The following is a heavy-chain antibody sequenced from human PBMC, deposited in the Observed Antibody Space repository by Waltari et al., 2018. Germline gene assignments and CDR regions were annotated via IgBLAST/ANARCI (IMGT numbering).Heavy chain of an antibody. CDR3: XXXXRTSGFDP. CDR1: GYSFTSYW. CDR2: IYPVDSDT. V-gene: IGHV5-51*01. J-gene: IGHJ5*02. Sequence: EVQLVQSGAEVKKPGESLKISCKGSGYSFTSYWIGWVRQMPGKGLEWMGIIYPVDSDTRNSPSFQGQDTNPADNYISXXXXXXXXXXXXXXXXXXXXXXXRTSGFDPWGQGTLVTVSS.